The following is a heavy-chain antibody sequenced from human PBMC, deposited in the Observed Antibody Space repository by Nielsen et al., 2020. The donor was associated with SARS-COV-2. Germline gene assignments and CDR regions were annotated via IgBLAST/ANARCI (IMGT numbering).Heavy chain of an antibody. CDR3: AKPGGYDDYGDAFDI. D-gene: IGHD4-17*01. CDR1: GFTFDDYA. CDR2: ISWNSGSI. Sequence: GGSLRLSCAASGFTFDDYAMHWVRQAPGKGLEWVSGISWNSGSIGYADSVKGRFTISRDNAKNSLYLQMNSLRAEDTALYYCAKPGGYDDYGDAFDIWGQGTMVTVSS. J-gene: IGHJ3*02. V-gene: IGHV3-9*01.